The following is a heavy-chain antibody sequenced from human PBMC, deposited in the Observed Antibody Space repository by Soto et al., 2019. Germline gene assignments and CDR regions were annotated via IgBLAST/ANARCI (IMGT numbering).Heavy chain of an antibody. V-gene: IGHV1-3*01. CDR2: INAANGDT. CDR3: AADATAWQQMVPSDY. Sequence: ASVKVSCKASGYTFTSYGIHWVRQAPGQRLEWMGWINAANGDTKYSPKFQGRVTLTRDMSTATTYMELSRLTSEDTAIYYCAADATAWQQMVPSDYWGQGTLVTVSS. CDR1: GYTFTSYG. D-gene: IGHD2-8*01. J-gene: IGHJ4*02.